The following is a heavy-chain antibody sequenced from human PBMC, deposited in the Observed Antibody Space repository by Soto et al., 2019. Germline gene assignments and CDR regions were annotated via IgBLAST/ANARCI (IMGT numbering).Heavy chain of an antibody. Sequence: QVQLVQSGAEVKKPGASVKVSCKASGYTFTSYAMHWVRQAPGQRLAGMGWINGGNRNTKYSQRFQARVTITTDTSASTAYMELSSLRSEDTAVYYCARTGYSSGGYSFDYWGQGTLGTVSS. V-gene: IGHV1-3*01. CDR3: ARTGYSSGGYSFDY. J-gene: IGHJ4*02. CDR1: GYTFTSYA. D-gene: IGHD6-19*01. CDR2: INGGNRNT.